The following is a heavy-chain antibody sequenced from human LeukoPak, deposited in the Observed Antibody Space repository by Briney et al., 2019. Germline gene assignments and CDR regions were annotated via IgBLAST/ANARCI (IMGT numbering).Heavy chain of an antibody. V-gene: IGHV3-21*01. D-gene: IGHD1-20*01. J-gene: IGHJ4*02. Sequence: AGGSLRLSCVASRFTLSNYNIHWVRQAPGKGLEWVSTISSSSSDYKYYSDSVKGRFTISRDNADNSLYLQMNSLRAEDTAVYFCARGTNWSPLDFDYWGQGTQVTVSS. CDR3: ARGTNWSPLDFDY. CDR1: RFTLSNYN. CDR2: ISSSSSDYK.